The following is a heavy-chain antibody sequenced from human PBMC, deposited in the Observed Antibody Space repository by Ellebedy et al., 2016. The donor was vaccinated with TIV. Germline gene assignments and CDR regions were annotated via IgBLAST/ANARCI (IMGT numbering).Heavy chain of an antibody. CDR1: GYTFTSYA. CDR3: ARERYSRVELDY. CDR2: INAGNGNT. J-gene: IGHJ4*02. D-gene: IGHD6-13*01. V-gene: IGHV1-3*01. Sequence: AASVKVPCKASGYTFTSYAMHWVRQAPGQRLEWMGWINAGNGNTKYSQKFQGRVTITRDTSASTAYMELSSLRSEDTAVYYCARERYSRVELDYWGQGTLVTVSS.